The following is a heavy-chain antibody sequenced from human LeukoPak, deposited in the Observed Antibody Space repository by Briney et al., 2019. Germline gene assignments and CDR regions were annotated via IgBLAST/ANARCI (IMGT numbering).Heavy chain of an antibody. D-gene: IGHD3-9*01. CDR3: ARLPTYYDILTGYYLGFDP. Sequence: SETLSLTCAVYGGSFSGYYWSWIRQPPGKGLEWIGEINHSGSTNYNPSLKSRVTISVDTSKNQFSLKLSSVTAADTAVYYCARLPTYYDILTGYYLGFDPWGQGTLVTVSS. V-gene: IGHV4-34*01. J-gene: IGHJ5*02. CDR2: INHSGST. CDR1: GGSFSGYY.